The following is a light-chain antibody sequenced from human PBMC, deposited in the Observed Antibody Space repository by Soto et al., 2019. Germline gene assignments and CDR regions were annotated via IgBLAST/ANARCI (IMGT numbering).Light chain of an antibody. CDR3: QQYGTSPYT. V-gene: IGKV3-20*01. CDR2: GAS. J-gene: IGKJ2*01. CDR1: QSVSSTY. Sequence: EIVLTQSPGTLSLSPGERATLSCRASQSVSSTYLAWYQHKRGQVPRLLIYGASTRATGIPDRFSGSGSGTDFTLTINRLEPEYFAVYYCQQYGTSPYTFGQGTKLEI.